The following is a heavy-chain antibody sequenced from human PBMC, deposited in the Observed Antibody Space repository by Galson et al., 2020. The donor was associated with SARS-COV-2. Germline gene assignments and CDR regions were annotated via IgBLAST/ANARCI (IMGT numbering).Heavy chain of an antibody. D-gene: IGHD3-10*01. Sequence: QAGGSLRLSCAASGFTFSRYGMHWVRQAPGKGLELVAIISSDGSNEHHANSVKGRFTISRDSSKNTLYLQMNSLRVEDTALYYCAKDGDYYYGSGSYYNDNWFDPWGQGTLVTVSS. V-gene: IGHV3-30*18. CDR2: ISSDGSNE. CDR1: GFTFSRYG. J-gene: IGHJ5*02. CDR3: AKDGDYYYGSGSYYNDNWFDP.